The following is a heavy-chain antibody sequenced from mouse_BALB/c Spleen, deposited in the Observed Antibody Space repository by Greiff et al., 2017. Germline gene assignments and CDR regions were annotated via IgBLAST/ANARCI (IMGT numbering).Heavy chain of an antibody. CDR1: GYSITSDYA. CDR2: ISYSGST. D-gene: IGHD2-4*01. V-gene: IGHV3-2*02. CDR3: ALSTMIKEGYFDV. Sequence: EVKLMESGPGLVKPSQSLSLTCTVTGYSITSDYAWNWIRQFPGNKLEWMGYISYSGSTSYNPSLKSRISITRDTSKNQFFLQLNSVTTEDTATYYCALSTMIKEGYFDVWGAGTTVTVSS. J-gene: IGHJ1*01.